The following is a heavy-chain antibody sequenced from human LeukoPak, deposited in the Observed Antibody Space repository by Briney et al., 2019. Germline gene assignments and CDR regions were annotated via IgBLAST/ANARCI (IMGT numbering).Heavy chain of an antibody. CDR1: GGSFSGYY. J-gene: IGHJ2*01. V-gene: IGHV4-34*01. D-gene: IGHD4-17*01. CDR2: INHSGST. Sequence: SETLSLTCAVYGGSFSGYYWSWIRQPPGKGLEWIGEINHSGSTNYNPSLKSRVTISVDTSKNHFSLKLSSVSAAGTAVYYCARGGDGAGHWDFDLWGRGTLVTVSS. CDR3: ARGGDGAGHWDFDL.